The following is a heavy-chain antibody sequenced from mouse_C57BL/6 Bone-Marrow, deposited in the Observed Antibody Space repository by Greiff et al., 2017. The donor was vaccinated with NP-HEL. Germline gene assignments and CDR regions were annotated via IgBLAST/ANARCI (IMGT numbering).Heavy chain of an antibody. D-gene: IGHD2-5*01. CDR1: GYTFTSYW. V-gene: IGHV1-69*01. CDR3: ARDYSNGAMDY. Sequence: QVQLQQSGAELVMPGASVKLSCKASGYTFTSYWMHWVKQRPGQGLEWIGEIDPSDSYTNYNQKFKGKSTLTVDKSSSTAYMQLSSLTFEDSAVYYCARDYSNGAMDYWGQGTSVTVSS. J-gene: IGHJ4*01. CDR2: IDPSDSYT.